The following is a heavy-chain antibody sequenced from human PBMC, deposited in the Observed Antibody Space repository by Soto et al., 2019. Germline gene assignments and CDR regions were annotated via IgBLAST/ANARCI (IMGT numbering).Heavy chain of an antibody. V-gene: IGHV3-30*18. J-gene: IGHJ4*02. CDR2: ISYDGSNK. CDR1: GFTFSSYG. D-gene: IGHD1-7*01. CDR3: AKNLPNWNYPSGFDY. Sequence: QVQLVESGGGVVQPGRSLRLSCAASGFTFSSYGMHWVRQAPGKGLEWVAVISYDGSNKYYADSVKGRFTISRDNSKNTLYLQMNSLRAEDTAVYYCAKNLPNWNYPSGFDYWGQGTLVTVSS.